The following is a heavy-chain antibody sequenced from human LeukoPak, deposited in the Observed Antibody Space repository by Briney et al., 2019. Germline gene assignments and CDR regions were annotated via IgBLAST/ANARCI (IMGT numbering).Heavy chain of an antibody. CDR1: GFTFSSYG. Sequence: PGGSLRLSCAASGFTFSSYGMHWVRQAPGKGLEWVAVISYDGNNKYYADSVKGRFTISRDNSKNTLYLQMNSLRAEDTAVYYCAKDMYSSSWYYFDYWGQGTLVTVSS. CDR2: ISYDGNNK. J-gene: IGHJ4*02. CDR3: AKDMYSSSWYYFDY. V-gene: IGHV3-30*18. D-gene: IGHD6-13*01.